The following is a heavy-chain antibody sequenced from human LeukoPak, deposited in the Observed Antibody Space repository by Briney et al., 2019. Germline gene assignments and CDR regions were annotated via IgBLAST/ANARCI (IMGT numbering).Heavy chain of an antibody. V-gene: IGHV3-48*03. D-gene: IGHD3-16*02. Sequence: PGGSLRLSCAASGFTFSDYEMNWVRQAPGKGLEWVSHISTSGGTIYYANSVKGRFTISRGNAKNSLYLQMNSLRAEDTAVYYCARGGARSLRSPFDYWGQGTLVTVSS. J-gene: IGHJ4*02. CDR2: ISTSGGTI. CDR3: ARGGARSLRSPFDY. CDR1: GFTFSDYE.